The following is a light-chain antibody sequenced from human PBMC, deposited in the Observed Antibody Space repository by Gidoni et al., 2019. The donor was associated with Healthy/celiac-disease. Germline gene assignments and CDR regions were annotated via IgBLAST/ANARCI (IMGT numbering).Light chain of an antibody. CDR2: DTS. CDR3: LLSYSGARPVV. J-gene: IGLJ2*01. CDR1: TGAVTSGHY. Sequence: QAVVTPEPSLTVSPGGTVTLTCGSSTGAVTSGHYPSGFQQKPGQAPRTLIYDTSNKHSWTPARFSGSLLGGKAALTLSGAQPEDEAEYYCLLSYSGARPVVFGGGTKLTVL. V-gene: IGLV7-46*01.